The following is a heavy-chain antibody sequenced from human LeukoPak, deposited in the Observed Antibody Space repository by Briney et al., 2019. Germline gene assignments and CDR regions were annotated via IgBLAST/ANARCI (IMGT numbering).Heavy chain of an antibody. CDR1: GGSINNYY. D-gene: IGHD5-24*01. Sequence: SETLSLTCTVSGGSINNYYWSWIRQPAGKGLEWIGRIYTRGSTNYNPSLKSRVTMSVDTSKNQFSLKLSSVTAADTAVYYCVEMATRWYFDHWGQGTLATVSS. V-gene: IGHV4-4*07. J-gene: IGHJ4*02. CDR2: IYTRGST. CDR3: VEMATRWYFDH.